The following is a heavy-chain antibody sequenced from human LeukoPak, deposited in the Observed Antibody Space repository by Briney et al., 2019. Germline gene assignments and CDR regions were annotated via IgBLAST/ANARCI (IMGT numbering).Heavy chain of an antibody. Sequence: PSETLSLTCTVSGGSISSSSYYWGWIRQPPGTGLEWIGSIYYSGSTYYNPSLKSRVTISVDTSKNQFSLKLSSVTAADTAVYYCASVIGYCSSTSCYTDYWGREPWSPSPQ. CDR1: GGSISSSSYY. CDR3: ASVIGYCSSTSCYTDY. J-gene: IGHJ4*02. CDR2: IYYSGST. D-gene: IGHD2-2*01. V-gene: IGHV4-39*01.